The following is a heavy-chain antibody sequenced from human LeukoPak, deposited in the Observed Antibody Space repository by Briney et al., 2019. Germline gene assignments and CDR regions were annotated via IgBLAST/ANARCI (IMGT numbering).Heavy chain of an antibody. D-gene: IGHD3-16*01. CDR3: ARDDYGVFDAFDV. J-gene: IGHJ3*01. CDR2: VYNTGST. CDR1: GGSTSSHF. V-gene: IGHV4-59*08. Sequence: SETLSPTCTVSGGSTSSHFWTWIRQPPGKGLEWLGYVYNTGSTNYNPSLQSRLTMTLDASKKQFYLKLTSVTAADTAVYFCARDDYGVFDAFDVWGQGTVVTVSS.